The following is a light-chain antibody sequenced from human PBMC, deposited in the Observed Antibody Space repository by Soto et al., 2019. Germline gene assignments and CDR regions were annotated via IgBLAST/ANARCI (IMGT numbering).Light chain of an antibody. J-gene: IGKJ5*01. CDR3: LQYGSSPRT. CDR1: QSVSSNY. Sequence: ENVLTQSPGTLSLSPGERATLSCRASQSVSSNYLAWYQHKPGQAPRLLIYGASSRATGIPDRFSGSGSGTEFTLTISRLEPEDFEVYYCLQYGSSPRTFGQGTRLEIK. CDR2: GAS. V-gene: IGKV3-20*01.